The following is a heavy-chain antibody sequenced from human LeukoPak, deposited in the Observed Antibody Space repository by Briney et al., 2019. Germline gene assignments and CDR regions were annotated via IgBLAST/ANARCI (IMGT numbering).Heavy chain of an antibody. CDR2: IYTSGST. J-gene: IGHJ3*02. CDR1: GGSISSGSYY. D-gene: IGHD1-26*01. CDR3: ARVGIVGATTDAFDI. Sequence: SETLSLTCTVSGGSISSGSYYWSWIRQPAGKGLEWIGRIYTSGSTNYNPSLKSRVTISVDTSKNQFSLKLSSVTAADTAVYYCARVGIVGATTDAFDIWGQGTMVTVSS. V-gene: IGHV4-61*02.